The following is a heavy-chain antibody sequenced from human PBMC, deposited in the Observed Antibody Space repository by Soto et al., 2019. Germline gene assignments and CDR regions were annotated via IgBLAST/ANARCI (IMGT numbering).Heavy chain of an antibody. J-gene: IGHJ4*02. V-gene: IGHV4-30-4*01. CDR2: TYYSGYT. CDR3: ARSGDYVAFDY. Sequence: QVQLQESGPGLVKPSQTLSLTCTVSGDSFSSGDYKWSWIRQPPGKGLEWIGYTYYSGYTYNNPSLKSRLSMSVDTSKNQFSLKLSSVTAADMAVYFCARSGDYVAFDYGGQGTLVTVS. D-gene: IGHD4-17*01. CDR1: GDSFSSGDYK.